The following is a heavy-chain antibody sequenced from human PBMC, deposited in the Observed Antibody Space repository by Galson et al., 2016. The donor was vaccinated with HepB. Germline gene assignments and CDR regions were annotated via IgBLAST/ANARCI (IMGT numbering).Heavy chain of an antibody. Sequence: SLRLSCAASGFTFSDSTVHWVRQAPGKGLEWAGRIRNKANSYAAAYAASVKGRFTISRDDSKNTAYLQMNSLKTEDTAVYFCTRHLLYGGTSFDYWGQGTLVTVSS. CDR1: GFTFSDST. CDR3: TRHLLYGGTSFDY. D-gene: IGHD4-23*01. J-gene: IGHJ4*02. CDR2: IRNKANSYAA. V-gene: IGHV3-73*01.